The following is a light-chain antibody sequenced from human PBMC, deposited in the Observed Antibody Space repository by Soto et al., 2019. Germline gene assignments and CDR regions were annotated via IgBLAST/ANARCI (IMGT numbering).Light chain of an antibody. CDR2: GAS. Sequence: EIVMTQSPATLSVSPGERATLSCRASQSVSSSLAWYQQKPGQAPRLLIYGASTRATGIPARFSGSGSGTEFTLTISGLQSEDFAVYYCQQYNNWPPFTFGQGTRLEI. V-gene: IGKV3D-15*01. J-gene: IGKJ5*01. CDR3: QQYNNWPPFT. CDR1: QSVSSS.